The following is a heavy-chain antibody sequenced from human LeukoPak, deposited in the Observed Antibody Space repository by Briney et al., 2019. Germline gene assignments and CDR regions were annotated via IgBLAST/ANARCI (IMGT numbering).Heavy chain of an antibody. CDR1: GFTFSTYG. CDR2: ISSSGGST. D-gene: IGHD2-2*01. J-gene: IGHJ4*02. V-gene: IGHV3-23*01. CDR3: AKGVYGYADYALLDY. Sequence: PGGSLRLSCAASGFTFSTYGMSWVRQAPGKGLEWVSAISSSGGSTYYADSVKGRFTISRDSSKNTLYLLMSSLRAEDTAVYYCAKGVYGYADYALLDYWGQGTLVTVPS.